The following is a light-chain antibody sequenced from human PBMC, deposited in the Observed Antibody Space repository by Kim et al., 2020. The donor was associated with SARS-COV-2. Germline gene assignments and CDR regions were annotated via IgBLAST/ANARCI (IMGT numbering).Light chain of an antibody. CDR1: QSITSG. CDR2: NVF. J-gene: IGKJ4*01. V-gene: IGKV1-5*03. CDR3: QQHNGY. Sequence: DIQMTQSPSTLSASVGDTVTITCRASQSITSGLAWYQQTPGKAPKLLIYNVFNLDSGVPSRFSGSGSGTQFTLTISSLQPDDFATYYCQQHNGYFGGGTKVELK.